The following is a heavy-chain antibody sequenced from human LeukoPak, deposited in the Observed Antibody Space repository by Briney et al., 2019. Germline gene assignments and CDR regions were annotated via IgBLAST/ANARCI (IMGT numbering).Heavy chain of an antibody. J-gene: IGHJ4*02. V-gene: IGHV4-4*07. CDR2: IYTSGST. D-gene: IGHD3-22*01. CDR3: ARGLSDYYDSSGYRGLLDY. CDR1: GGSISSYY. Sequence: SETLSLTCTVSGGSISSYYWSWIRQPAGKGLEWIGRIYTSGSTNYNPSLKSRVTMSVDRSKNQFSLRLSSVTAADTAVYFCARGLSDYYDSSGYRGLLDYWGQGILVTVSS.